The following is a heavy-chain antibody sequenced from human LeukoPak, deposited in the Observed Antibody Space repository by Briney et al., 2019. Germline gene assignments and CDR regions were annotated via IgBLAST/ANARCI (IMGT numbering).Heavy chain of an antibody. J-gene: IGHJ4*02. CDR1: GGSISSYY. CDR3: ARLDYDSSGYYYEDY. CDR2: IYYSGST. V-gene: IGHV4-59*01. Sequence: SETLSLTCTVSGGSISSYYWSWIRQPPGKGLEWIGYIYYSGSTNYNPSLKSRVTISVDTSKNQFSLKLSSVTAADTAVYYCARLDYDSSGYYYEDYWGQGTLVTVSS. D-gene: IGHD3-22*01.